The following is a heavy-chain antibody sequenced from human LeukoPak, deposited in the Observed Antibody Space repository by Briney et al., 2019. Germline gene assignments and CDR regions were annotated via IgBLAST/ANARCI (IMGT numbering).Heavy chain of an antibody. CDR3: ARQLFTTRRHFDS. CDR1: GYSISSGYY. Sequence: PSETLSLSCGVSGYSISSGYYWGWIRQPPGKGLQWIGTIYHTGSTYYKPSLKSRVTISVDTSKNQFSLKLSSVTAADTAVYYCARQLFTTRRHFDSWGQGTLVTVSS. CDR2: IYHTGST. J-gene: IGHJ4*02. D-gene: IGHD3-10*01. V-gene: IGHV4-38-2*01.